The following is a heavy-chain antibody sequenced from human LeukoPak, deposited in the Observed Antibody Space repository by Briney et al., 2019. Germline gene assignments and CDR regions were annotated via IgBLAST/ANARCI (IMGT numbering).Heavy chain of an antibody. D-gene: IGHD4-17*01. CDR2: ISDDGGNE. V-gene: IGHV3-30*04. CDR1: GFTFSRYA. CDR3: AKDMDHDYDDYGFDY. Sequence: PGRSLRLSCAASGFTFSRYAMHWVRQAPGMGLAWVAVISDDGGNEYYLESVKGRFTISRDNSKNTLYLQMNSLRAEDTAVYYCAKDMDHDYDDYGFDYWGQGTPVTVSS. J-gene: IGHJ4*02.